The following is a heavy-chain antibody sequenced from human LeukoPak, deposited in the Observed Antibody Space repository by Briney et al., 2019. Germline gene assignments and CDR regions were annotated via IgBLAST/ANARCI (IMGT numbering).Heavy chain of an antibody. V-gene: IGHV1-18*01. Sequence: ASVKVSCKASGYTFTSYGISWVRQAPGQGLEWMGWISAYNGNTNYAQKLQGRVTMTTDTSTSTAYMDLRSLRSDGTAVYYCSSSLGYYDSSGYYYRYWGQGTLVTVST. D-gene: IGHD3-22*01. J-gene: IGHJ4*02. CDR2: ISAYNGNT. CDR3: SSSLGYYDSSGYYYRY. CDR1: GYTFTSYG.